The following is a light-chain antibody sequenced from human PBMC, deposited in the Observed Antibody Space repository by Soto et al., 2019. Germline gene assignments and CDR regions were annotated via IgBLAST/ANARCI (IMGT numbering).Light chain of an antibody. CDR2: DAS. J-gene: IGKJ2*01. V-gene: IGKV3-11*01. CDR3: QQRSNWPPLYT. Sequence: EIVLTQSPATLSLSPGERATLSCRASQSVSSFLAWYQQKPGQAPSLLIYDASSRAAGIPARFSGSGSGTDFTRTISSLEPEDFAVYYCQQRSNWPPLYTFGQGTKLEIK. CDR1: QSVSSF.